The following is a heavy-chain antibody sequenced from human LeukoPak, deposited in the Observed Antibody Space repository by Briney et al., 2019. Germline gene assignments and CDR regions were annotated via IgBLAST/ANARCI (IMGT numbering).Heavy chain of an antibody. CDR2: IYGSGTT. Sequence: SETLSLTCAVSDYSISSGYFWCWILQPPGKGLGWIGSIYGSGTTYYDPPLRSRVSISADTSKNHFSLELTSVTAADTAVYHCASVGGDSPYWGQGTLVTVSS. CDR3: ASVGGDSPY. V-gene: IGHV4-38-2*01. J-gene: IGHJ4*02. CDR1: DYSISSGYF. D-gene: IGHD3-16*01.